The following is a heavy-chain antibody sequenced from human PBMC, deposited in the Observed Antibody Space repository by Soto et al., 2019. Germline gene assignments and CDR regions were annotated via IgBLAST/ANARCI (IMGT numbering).Heavy chain of an antibody. Sequence: ASVKFSFKASGYTFTSYYMHWVRQAPGQGLDCMGIINPSGGSTSYAQKFQGRVTMTRDTSTSTVYMELSSLRSEGTAVYYCARDAGTGTTSYYYGMDVWGEGTTVTDSS. J-gene: IGHJ6*02. D-gene: IGHD1-7*01. CDR3: ARDAGTGTTSYYYGMDV. CDR1: GYTFTSYY. V-gene: IGHV1-46*01. CDR2: INPSGGST.